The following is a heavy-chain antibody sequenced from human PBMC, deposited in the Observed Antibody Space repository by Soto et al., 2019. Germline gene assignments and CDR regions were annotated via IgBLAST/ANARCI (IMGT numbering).Heavy chain of an antibody. V-gene: IGHV3-73*02. J-gene: IGHJ6*02. Sequence: QLVESGGALVQPGESLKLSCAASGFSFSGSAIQWVRQAPGKGLEWVGRIRTDGNTYATAYAASVTGRFTISGDDSRNTAYLQMTSLQTEDTAVYFSTRRKFYYFGLDGWGQGTTVIVSS. CDR1: GFSFSGSA. CDR2: IRTDGNTYAT. CDR3: TRRKFYYFGLDG.